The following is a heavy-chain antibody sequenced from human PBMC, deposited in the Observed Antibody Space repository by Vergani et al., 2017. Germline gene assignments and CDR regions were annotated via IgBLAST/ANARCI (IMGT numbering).Heavy chain of an antibody. Sequence: VQLVQSGAEVKKPGSSVKVSCKASGGTFSSYAMSWVRQAPGKGLEWVSAISGSGGSTYYADSVKGRFTISRDNSKNTLYLQMNSLRAEDTAVYYCAKGDSSGSWGQGTLVTVSS. CDR2: ISGSGGST. CDR3: AKGDSSGS. V-gene: IGHV3-23*04. D-gene: IGHD3-10*01. J-gene: IGHJ4*02. CDR1: GGTFSSYA.